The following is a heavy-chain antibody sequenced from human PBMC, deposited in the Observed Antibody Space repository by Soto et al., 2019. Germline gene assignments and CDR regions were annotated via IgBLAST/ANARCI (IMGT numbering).Heavy chain of an antibody. J-gene: IGHJ5*02. CDR2: SHYSGTT. V-gene: IGHV4-59*01. D-gene: IGHD3-16*01. CDR1: GGPIGTYY. CDR3: ARGTFSSSRGVEFHP. Sequence: QVQLQESGPGLLKPSETLSLTCSVSGGPIGTYYWSWIRQSPGKGLEWIGNSHYSGTTNYNPSLKSRISISVDRSKNQLSLRMNSVTAADTAVYFCARGTFSSSRGVEFHPWGQGLLVTVSS.